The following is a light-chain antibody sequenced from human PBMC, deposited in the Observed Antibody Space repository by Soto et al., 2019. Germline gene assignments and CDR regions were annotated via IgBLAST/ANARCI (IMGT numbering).Light chain of an antibody. CDR3: SSYTASRTK. V-gene: IGLV2-14*01. Sequence: QSALTQPASVSGSPGQSITISCTGTNSDIGTYIYVSWYQQHPGKAPKLLIYDVSNRPSGVSNRFSGSKSGNTASLTISDLQAEDEADYYCSSYTASRTKFGGGTKLTVL. CDR1: NSDIGTYIY. CDR2: DVS. J-gene: IGLJ2*01.